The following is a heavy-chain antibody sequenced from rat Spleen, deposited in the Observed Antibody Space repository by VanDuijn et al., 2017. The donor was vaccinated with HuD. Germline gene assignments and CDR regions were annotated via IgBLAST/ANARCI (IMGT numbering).Heavy chain of an antibody. V-gene: IGHV2-43*01. D-gene: IGHD1-9*01. J-gene: IGHJ3*01. CDR1: GFSLTNYH. Sequence: QVQLRESGPGLVQPSQTLSLTCTVSGFSLTNYHISWVRQPPGKGLEWMGVMWSGGSTAYNSTLKSRLSISRDTSKSQVFLKIYSLQTEDTAIYFCTREGHTMDRATYWFAYWGQGTLVTVSS. CDR3: TREGHTMDRATYWFAY. CDR2: MWSGGST.